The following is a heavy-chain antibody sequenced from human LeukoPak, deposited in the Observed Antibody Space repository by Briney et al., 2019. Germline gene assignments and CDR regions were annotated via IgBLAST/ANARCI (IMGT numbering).Heavy chain of an antibody. CDR2: ILYGGST. V-gene: IGHV4-39*02. D-gene: IGHD7-27*01. J-gene: IGHJ4*02. CDR3: AREGANWGIFYFDY. Sequence: SETLSLTCSVSGDSVTNTNYYWGWIRQPPGKGLEWIGNILYGGSTYYNPSLKSRVTISVDTSKNQFSLKLSSVTAADTAVYYCAREGANWGIFYFDYWGQGTLVTVSS. CDR1: GDSVTNTNYY.